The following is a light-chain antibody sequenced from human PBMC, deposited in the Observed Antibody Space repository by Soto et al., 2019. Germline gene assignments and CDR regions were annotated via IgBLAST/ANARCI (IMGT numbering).Light chain of an antibody. V-gene: IGLV2-14*01. CDR1: SSDIGGYNY. J-gene: IGLJ2*01. Sequence: QSALTQPASVSGSPGQSITISCTGTSSDIGGYNYVSWYQQHPGKAPKLMIYEVVNRPSGVSNRFSGSKSGNTASLTISGLQAGDGAVYYCCSYTRSITRVFGGGTNLTVL. CDR2: EVV. CDR3: CSYTRSITRV.